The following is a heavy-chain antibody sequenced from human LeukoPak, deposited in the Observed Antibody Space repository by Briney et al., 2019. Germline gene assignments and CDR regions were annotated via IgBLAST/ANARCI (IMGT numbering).Heavy chain of an antibody. V-gene: IGHV3-66*02. D-gene: IGHD6-19*01. CDR3: ARGERYSSGWYDEHNGWWHDY. J-gene: IGHJ4*02. Sequence: GGSLRLSCAASGFTVSSNYMSWVRQAPGKGLEWVSDIYSGGSTYYADSVKGRFTISRDNSKNTLYLQMNSLRAEDTAVYYCARGERYSSGWYDEHNGWWHDYRGQGTLVTVFS. CDR2: IYSGGST. CDR1: GFTVSSNY.